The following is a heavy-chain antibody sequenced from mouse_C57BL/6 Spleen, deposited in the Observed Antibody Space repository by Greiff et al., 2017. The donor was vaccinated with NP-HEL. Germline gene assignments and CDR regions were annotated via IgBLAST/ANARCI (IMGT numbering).Heavy chain of an antibody. J-gene: IGHJ2*01. CDR1: GYAFSSSW. CDR3: ARDYGSSLIDY. V-gene: IGHV1-82*01. Sequence: QVQLKESGPELVKPGASVKISCKASGYAFSSSWMNWVKQRPGKGLEWIGRIYPGDGDTNYNGKFKGKATLTADKSSSTAYMQLSSLTSEDSAVYFCARDYGSSLIDYWGQGTTLTVSS. CDR2: IYPGDGDT. D-gene: IGHD1-1*01.